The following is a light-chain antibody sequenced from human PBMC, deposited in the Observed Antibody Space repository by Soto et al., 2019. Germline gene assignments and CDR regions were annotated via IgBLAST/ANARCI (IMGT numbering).Light chain of an antibody. V-gene: IGKV3-20*01. CDR3: QHYDGSPRT. CDR1: QSVRSNY. CDR2: GVF. J-gene: IGKJ2*01. Sequence: ETVLTQSPGTVSLSPGERATLSCTTSQSVRSNYLAWYQQKPGQAPRLLIYGVFNRATGIPDRFSGSGSGTDFTLTISALEPEDSAVYYCQHYDGSPRTFGQGTKVEI.